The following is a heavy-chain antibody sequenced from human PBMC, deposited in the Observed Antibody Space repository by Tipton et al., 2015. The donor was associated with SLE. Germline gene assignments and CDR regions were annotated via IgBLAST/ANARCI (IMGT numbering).Heavy chain of an antibody. V-gene: IGHV1-2*04. J-gene: IGHJ4*02. CDR2: INPNSGGT. CDR3: ARGLLILDSSWPSFDY. CDR1: GYTFTSYD. D-gene: IGHD6-13*01. Sequence: QVQLVQSGAEVKKPGASVKVSCKASGYTFTSYDISWVRQAPGQGLEWMGWINPNSGGTNYAQKFQGWVTMTRDTSISTAYMELSRLRSDDTAVYYCARGLLILDSSWPSFDYWGQGTLVTVSS.